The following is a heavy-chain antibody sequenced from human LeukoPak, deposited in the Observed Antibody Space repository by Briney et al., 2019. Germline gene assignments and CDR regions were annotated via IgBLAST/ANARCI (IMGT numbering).Heavy chain of an antibody. J-gene: IGHJ3*02. CDR3: ARALNGFDI. CDR1: GFTVSSND. CDR2: IYAGGNI. Sequence: PGGSLRLSCAASGFTVSSNDMSWVRQAPGKGLEWVSVIYAGGNIYYTDSVKGRFTISRDTSKNTLYLQMNSLRAEDTAVYYCARALNGFDIWGPGTLVTVSS. V-gene: IGHV3-66*01.